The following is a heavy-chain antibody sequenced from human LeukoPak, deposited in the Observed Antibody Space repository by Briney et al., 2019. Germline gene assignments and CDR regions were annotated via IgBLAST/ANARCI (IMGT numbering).Heavy chain of an antibody. CDR3: ARAGSVTMVRGVTVDAFDI. CDR1: GYTFTSYY. Sequence: GASVKVSCKASGYTFTSYYMHWVRQAPGQGLEWMGWINPNSGGTNYAQKFQGRVTMTRDTSISTAYMELSRLRSDDTAVYYCARAGSVTMVRGVTVDAFDIWGQGTMVTVSS. J-gene: IGHJ3*02. CDR2: INPNSGGT. V-gene: IGHV1-2*02. D-gene: IGHD3-10*01.